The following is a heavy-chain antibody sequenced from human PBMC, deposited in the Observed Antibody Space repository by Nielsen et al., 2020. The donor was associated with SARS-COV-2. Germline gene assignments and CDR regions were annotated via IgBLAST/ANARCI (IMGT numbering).Heavy chain of an antibody. CDR3: ARGYSGSYYGAFDI. CDR1: GFTFSSYA. Sequence: GGSLRLSCAASGFTFSSYAMHWVRQAPGKGLEWVAVISYDGSNKYYADSVKGRFTISRDNSKNTLYLQMNSLRAEDTAVYYCARGYSGSYYGAFDIWGQGTTVTVSS. CDR2: ISYDGSNK. D-gene: IGHD1-26*01. J-gene: IGHJ3*02. V-gene: IGHV3-30-3*01.